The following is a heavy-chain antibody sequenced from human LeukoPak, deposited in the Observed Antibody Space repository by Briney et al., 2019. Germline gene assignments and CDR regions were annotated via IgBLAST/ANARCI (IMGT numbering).Heavy chain of an antibody. V-gene: IGHV3-30*04. D-gene: IGHD1-14*01. CDR3: ARVQGGGFRTADY. CDR1: GFTFSNYI. J-gene: IGHJ4*02. Sequence: TGGSLRLSCAASGFTFSNYIMHWVRQAPGKGLDWVAVILENGSYQYYADSVKGRFTISRDNSKNTLFLQMNSLRDEGTAIYYCARVQGGGFRTADYWGQGTLVAVSS. CDR2: ILENGSYQ.